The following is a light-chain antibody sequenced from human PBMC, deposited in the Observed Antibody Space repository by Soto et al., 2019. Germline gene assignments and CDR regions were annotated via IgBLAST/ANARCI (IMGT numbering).Light chain of an antibody. J-gene: IGLJ1*01. CDR2: DVS. V-gene: IGLV2-14*03. CDR3: SSYTTSNTRQMV. Sequence: QSVLTQPASVSGAPGQSITISCTGTSSDVGGYNYVSWYQHHPGKAPKLMIFDVSNRPSGVSNRFSGSKSGNPASLTISGLQPEDEADYYCSSYTTSNTRQMVFGTGTKLTVL. CDR1: SSDVGGYNY.